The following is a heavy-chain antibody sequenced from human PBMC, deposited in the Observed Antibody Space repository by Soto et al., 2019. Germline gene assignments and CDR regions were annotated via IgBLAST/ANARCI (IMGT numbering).Heavy chain of an antibody. Sequence: SETLSLTCTVSGGSLSSGGYYWSWIRQHPGKGLEWIGYIYYSGSTYYNPSLKSRVTISVDTSKNQFSLKLSSVTAADTAVYYCAIARPHCISTSCYYYHYYMDFWGKGTTVTVSS. J-gene: IGHJ6*03. CDR2: IYYSGST. CDR1: GGSLSSGGYY. D-gene: IGHD2-2*01. V-gene: IGHV4-31*03. CDR3: AIARPHCISTSCYYYHYYMDF.